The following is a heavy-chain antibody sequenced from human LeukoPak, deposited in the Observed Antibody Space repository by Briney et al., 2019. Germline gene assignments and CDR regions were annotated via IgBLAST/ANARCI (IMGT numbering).Heavy chain of an antibody. Sequence: GGSLRLSCAASGFTFSGYSMCWVRQAPGKGLEWVAFIRHDGSIKYYADSVKGRFTISRDNAENTLYLQMDSLKTEDTAVYYCAKDRPKMGSSDYWGQGTLVTVST. CDR2: IRHDGSIK. D-gene: IGHD2-8*01. CDR1: GFTFSGYS. V-gene: IGHV3-30*02. CDR3: AKDRPKMGSSDY. J-gene: IGHJ4*02.